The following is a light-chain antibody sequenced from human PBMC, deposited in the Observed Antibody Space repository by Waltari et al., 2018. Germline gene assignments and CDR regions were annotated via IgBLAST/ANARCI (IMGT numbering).Light chain of an antibody. V-gene: IGLV1-44*01. CDR3: ATWDDRLTGVV. CDR2: SND. Sequence: QSVLTQPPSASGTPGQKVTISCSGSYSNIGSNIVTWYQQLPGTAPKLLIYSNDYRTSGVPDRFSGSKSGTSASLAISGLQSEDEADYYCATWDDRLTGVVFGGGTRVTVL. CDR1: YSNIGSNI. J-gene: IGLJ2*01.